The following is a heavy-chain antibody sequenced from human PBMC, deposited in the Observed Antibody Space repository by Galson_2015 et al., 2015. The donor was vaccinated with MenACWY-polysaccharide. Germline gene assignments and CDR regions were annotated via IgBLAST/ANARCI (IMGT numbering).Heavy chain of an antibody. Sequence: SLRLSCAASGFTFSTYWMHWVRQAPGKGLVWVSRIKSDGSSTNYADSVKGRFTVSRDNDKNSLYLQVDSLGADDTAVYYCARDPLSITLADDLSPDSWGQGTLITVSS. CDR3: ARDPLSITLADDLSPDS. J-gene: IGHJ4*02. CDR1: GFTFSTYW. V-gene: IGHV3-74*01. D-gene: IGHD6-19*01. CDR2: IKSDGSST.